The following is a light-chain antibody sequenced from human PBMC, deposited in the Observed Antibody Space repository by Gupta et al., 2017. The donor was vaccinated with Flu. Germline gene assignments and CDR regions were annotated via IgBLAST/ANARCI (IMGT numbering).Light chain of an antibody. V-gene: IGLV1-44*01. CDR2: IYN. CDR3: ASWYDSRNGGV. Sequence: HHPQPAPNLLLYIYNQRHSAVPVRFSGSNSDSSATVSISRLQAEDEADYYYASWYDSRNGGVFGGGTKLTVL. J-gene: IGLJ3*02.